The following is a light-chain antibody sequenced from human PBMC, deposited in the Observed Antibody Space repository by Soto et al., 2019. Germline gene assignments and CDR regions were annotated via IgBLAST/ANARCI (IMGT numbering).Light chain of an antibody. Sequence: EIVLTQSPATLSLPPGERATLSCRASQSVGNSLAWYQQKPGQAPGLLIHEVSTRATGIPARFSGSGSGTDFTLTISSLVPEDFAVYYCHQHSDWPLTFGAGTRVEIK. CDR3: HQHSDWPLT. CDR2: EVS. CDR1: QSVGNS. V-gene: IGKV3-11*01. J-gene: IGKJ4*01.